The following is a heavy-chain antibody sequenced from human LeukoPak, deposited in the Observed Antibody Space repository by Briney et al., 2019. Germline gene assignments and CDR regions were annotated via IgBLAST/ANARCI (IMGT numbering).Heavy chain of an antibody. CDR3: ARVPSYYSSGWSDYYYYMDV. Sequence: SETLSLTCTVSGGSISSYYWSWIRQPPGKGLEWIGYIYYSGSTNYDPSLKSRVTISVDTSKNQFSLKLSSVTAADTAVYYCARVPSYYSSGWSDYYYYMDVWGKGTTVTVSS. V-gene: IGHV4-59*01. CDR1: GGSISSYY. CDR2: IYYSGST. J-gene: IGHJ6*03. D-gene: IGHD6-19*01.